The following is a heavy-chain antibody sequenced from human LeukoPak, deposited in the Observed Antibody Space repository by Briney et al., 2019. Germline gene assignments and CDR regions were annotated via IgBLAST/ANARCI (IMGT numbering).Heavy chain of an antibody. J-gene: IGHJ4*02. CDR3: ARHTPRGYYYDSSGFSVYYFDY. D-gene: IGHD3-22*01. Sequence: SETLSLTCAVSGYSISSGYYWGWIRQPPVKGLEWIGGIYHSGSTYYNPSLKSRVTISVDTSKNQFSLKLSSVTAADTAVYYCARHTPRGYYYDSSGFSVYYFDYWGQGTLVTVSS. V-gene: IGHV4-38-2*01. CDR1: GYSISSGYY. CDR2: IYHSGST.